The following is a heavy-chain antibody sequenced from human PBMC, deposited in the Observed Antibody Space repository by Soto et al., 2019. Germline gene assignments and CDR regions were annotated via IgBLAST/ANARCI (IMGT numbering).Heavy chain of an antibody. Sequence: PGGSLRLSCAASGFTFSSYGIHWVRQAPGKGLEWVAVIWYDGSNKYYADSVKGRFTISRDNSKNTLYLQMNSLRAEDTAVYYCAREFVLMVYAIGPLDYWGQGTLVTVSS. D-gene: IGHD2-8*01. V-gene: IGHV3-33*01. CDR2: IWYDGSNK. CDR3: AREFVLMVYAIGPLDY. J-gene: IGHJ4*02. CDR1: GFTFSSYG.